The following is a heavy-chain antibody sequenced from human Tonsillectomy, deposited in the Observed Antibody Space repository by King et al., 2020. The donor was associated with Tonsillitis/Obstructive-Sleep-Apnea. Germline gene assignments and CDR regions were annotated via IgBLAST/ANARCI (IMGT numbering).Heavy chain of an antibody. V-gene: IGHV4-34*01. J-gene: IGHJ5*02. D-gene: IGHD1-26*01. CDR2: INHSRST. CDR3: ARFKVGTLDP. Sequence: VQLQQWGAGLLKPSETLSLTCAVYGGSFSGYYWSWFRQPPGKGLEWIGEINHSRSTNYNTSLKIRGTISVDTPKNQFSLKLRSVTAADTAVYYCARFKVGTLDPWGQGTLVTVSS. CDR1: GGSFSGYY.